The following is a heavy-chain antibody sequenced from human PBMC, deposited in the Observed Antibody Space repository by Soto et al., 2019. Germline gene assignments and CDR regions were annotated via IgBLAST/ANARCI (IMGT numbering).Heavy chain of an antibody. CDR3: ARSPRITMVRGVRDWYFDL. J-gene: IGHJ2*01. CDR2: IIPIFGTA. Sequence: QVQLMQSGAEVKKPGSSVKVSCKASGGTFSSYAISWVRQAPGQGLEWMGGIIPIFGTANYAQKFQGRVTITADESTSTAYMELSSLRSEDTAVYYCARSPRITMVRGVRDWYFDLWGRGTLVTVSS. V-gene: IGHV1-69*12. D-gene: IGHD3-10*01. CDR1: GGTFSSYA.